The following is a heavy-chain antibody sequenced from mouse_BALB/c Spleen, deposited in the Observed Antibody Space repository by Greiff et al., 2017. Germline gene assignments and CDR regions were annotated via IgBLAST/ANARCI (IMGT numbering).Heavy chain of an antibody. Sequence: VQLQQPGAELVKPGTSVKLSCKASGYNFTSYWINWVKLRPGQGLEWIGDIYPGSGSTNYNEKFKSKATLTVDTSSSTAYMQLSSLASEDSALYYCARDRYDRAWFAYWGQGTLVTVSA. J-gene: IGHJ3*01. CDR3: ARDRYDRAWFAY. V-gene: IGHV1-55*01. D-gene: IGHD2-14*01. CDR1: GYNFTSYW. CDR2: IYPGSGST.